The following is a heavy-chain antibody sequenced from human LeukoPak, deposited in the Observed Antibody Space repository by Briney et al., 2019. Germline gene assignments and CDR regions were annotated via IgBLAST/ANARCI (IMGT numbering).Heavy chain of an antibody. CDR1: GYTFTNYY. Sequence: GASLRVSSKASGYTFTNYYMHCVRQAPGDRLEWMGLIKPGGGNTNYTQNFHGRVTMTRDTSTSTVYMELSSLRSEDTAIYYCARVRDGNNDAYDIWGQGTVVTVSS. J-gene: IGHJ3*02. CDR3: ARVRDGNNDAYDI. V-gene: IGHV1-46*01. D-gene: IGHD5-24*01. CDR2: IKPGGGNT.